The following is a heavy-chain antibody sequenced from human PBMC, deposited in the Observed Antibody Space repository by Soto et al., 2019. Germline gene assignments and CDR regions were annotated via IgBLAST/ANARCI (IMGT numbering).Heavy chain of an antibody. Sequence: QVQLVESGGGLVPPGGSLRLSCAGSGFTFGDSSMSWIRQAPGKGLEWLSYISPGSRYPAYADSVKGRFTISRDNAKRSLYLQMMSLTAEDTDIYYCVRGGGGGLFDPWGQGTMVTVSS. V-gene: IGHV3-11*06. CDR2: ISPGSRYP. D-gene: IGHD2-15*01. CDR1: GFTFGDSS. J-gene: IGHJ5*02. CDR3: VRGGGGGLFDP.